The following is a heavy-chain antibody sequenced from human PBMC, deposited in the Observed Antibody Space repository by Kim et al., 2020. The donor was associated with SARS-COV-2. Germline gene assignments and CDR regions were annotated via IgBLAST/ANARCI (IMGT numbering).Heavy chain of an antibody. CDR3: HLSPALITYGSSRLFDY. CDR2: ISSSGSTI. D-gene: IGHD6-13*01. Sequence: GGSLRLSCAASGFTFSSYEMNWVRQAPGKGLEWVSYISSSGSTIYYADSVKGRFTISRDNAKNSLYLQMNSLRAEDTAVYYCHLSPALITYGSSRLFDYWGQGTLVTVSS. CDR1: GFTFSSYE. V-gene: IGHV3-48*03. J-gene: IGHJ4*02.